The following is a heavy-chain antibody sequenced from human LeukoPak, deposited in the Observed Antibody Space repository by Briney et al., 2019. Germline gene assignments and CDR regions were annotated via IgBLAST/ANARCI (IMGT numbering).Heavy chain of an antibody. CDR3: VPLTDGSVDQ. Sequence: PGGSLRLSCAASTFTVSTNYKTWVRQAPGKGLEWVSMIYTGGSPYYADSVKGRFTISRDNSKNTLNLQMNSLRVEDTAVYYCVPLTDGSVDQWGQGTLVTVSS. V-gene: IGHV3-66*01. J-gene: IGHJ4*02. CDR2: IYTGGSP. CDR1: TFTVSTNY. D-gene: IGHD3-10*01.